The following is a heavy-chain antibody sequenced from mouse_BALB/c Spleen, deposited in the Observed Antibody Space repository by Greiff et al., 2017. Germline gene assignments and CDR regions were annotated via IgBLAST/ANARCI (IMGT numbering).Heavy chain of an antibody. J-gene: IGHJ2*01. CDR2: ISSGSSTI. Sequence: EVQLVESGGGLVQPGGSRKISCAASGFTFSSFGMHWVRQAPEKGLEWVANISSGSSTIYYADTVKGRYTISRDNPTNTLFLQMTSLRSEDTAMYYCASPSLSPFDYWGQGTTLTVSS. CDR3: ASPSLSPFDY. CDR1: GFTFSSFG. V-gene: IGHV5-17*02.